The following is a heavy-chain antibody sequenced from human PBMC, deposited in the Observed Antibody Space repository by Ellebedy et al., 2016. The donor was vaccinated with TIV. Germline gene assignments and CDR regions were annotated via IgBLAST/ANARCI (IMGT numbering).Heavy chain of an antibody. CDR3: ARDWYRIDY. D-gene: IGHD1-26*01. CDR1: GFTFNTYS. J-gene: IGHJ4*02. Sequence: GESLKISCAASGFTFNTYSMNWVRQAPGKGLEWVSYISGRGDITYYADFVKGRFTISRDNAKNSLYLQMNSLRDEETAVYYCARDWYRIDYWGQGTLITVSS. CDR2: ISGRGDIT. V-gene: IGHV3-48*02.